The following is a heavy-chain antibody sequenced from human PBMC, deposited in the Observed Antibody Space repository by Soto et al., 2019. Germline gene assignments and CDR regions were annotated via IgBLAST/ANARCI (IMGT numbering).Heavy chain of an antibody. CDR1: GFTFSSYG. Sequence: GGSLRLSCAASGFTFSSYGMHWVRQAPGKGLEWVAVIWYDGSNKYYADSVKGRFTISRDNSKNTLYLQMNSLRAEDTAVYYCARDRAPGYCSGGSCYSGNYYGMDVWGQGTTVTVSS. J-gene: IGHJ6*02. CDR2: IWYDGSNK. D-gene: IGHD2-15*01. V-gene: IGHV3-33*01. CDR3: ARDRAPGYCSGGSCYSGNYYGMDV.